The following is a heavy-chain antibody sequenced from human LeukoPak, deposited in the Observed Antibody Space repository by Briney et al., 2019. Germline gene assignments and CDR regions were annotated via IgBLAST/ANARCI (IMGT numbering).Heavy chain of an antibody. V-gene: IGHV1-2*02. CDR1: VYTFTVYY. D-gene: IGHD3-10*01. J-gene: IGHJ6*03. CDR2: INPNSGGT. Sequence: ASVRVSCKASVYTFTVYYMHWVRQARGQGREWMGWINPNSGGTNYAQKFQGRVTMTRDTSISTAYMELSRLRSDDTAVYYCARVGRFGELYYYYYMDVWGKGTTVTISS. CDR3: ARVGRFGELYYYYYMDV.